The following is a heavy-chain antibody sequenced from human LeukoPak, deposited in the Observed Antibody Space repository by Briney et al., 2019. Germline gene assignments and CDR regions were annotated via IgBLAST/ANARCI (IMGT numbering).Heavy chain of an antibody. V-gene: IGHV4-34*01. D-gene: IGHD2-2*01. CDR1: GGSFSGYY. CDR3: ARHPTVISSPAWYFDY. J-gene: IGHJ4*02. Sequence: SETLSLTCAVYGGSFSGYYWSWIRQPPGKGLEWVGEINHSGSTNYNPSLKSRVTISVDTSKNQFSLKLSSVTAADTAVYYCARHPTVISSPAWYFDYWGQGTLVTVSS. CDR2: INHSGST.